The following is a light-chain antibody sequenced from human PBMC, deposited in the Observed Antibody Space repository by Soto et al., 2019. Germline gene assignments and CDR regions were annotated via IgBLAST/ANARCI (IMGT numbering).Light chain of an antibody. CDR2: DAS. CDR1: QSVSSSY. V-gene: IGKV3D-20*01. CDR3: QQYGSSPYT. Sequence: EIVLTQSPATLSLSPGERATLSCGASQSVSSSYSAWYQQKPGLAPRLLIYDASSRATRIPDRFSGSGSGTDFTLTISRLEPEDFAVYYCQQYGSSPYTFGQGTKLEIK. J-gene: IGKJ2*01.